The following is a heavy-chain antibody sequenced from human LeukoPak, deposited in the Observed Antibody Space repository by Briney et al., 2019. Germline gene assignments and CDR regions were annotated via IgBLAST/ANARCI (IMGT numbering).Heavy chain of an antibody. J-gene: IGHJ4*02. CDR2: ISSNGIST. Sequence: PGGPLRLSCSASGFTFNNYAMHWVRQAPGKGLQYVSAISSNGISTYYADSVKGRFTISRDNPKNTLYLQMSSLRPEDTAVYYCVKDQYASSWYYFDSWGQGTLVTVSS. V-gene: IGHV3-64D*06. D-gene: IGHD6-13*01. CDR1: GFTFNNYA. CDR3: VKDQYASSWYYFDS.